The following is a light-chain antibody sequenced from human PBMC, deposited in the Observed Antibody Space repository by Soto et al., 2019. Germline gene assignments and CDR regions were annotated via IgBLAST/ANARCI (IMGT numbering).Light chain of an antibody. Sequence: QSVMTQPPSVSAAPGQKVTISCSGSSSNIGGNSVSWYQQLPGTAPKLLIYDDDKRPSGIPDRFSGSKSGTSATLDITGLQAGDEADYYCGTWDSSLSVGLFGGGTKLTVL. CDR2: DDD. CDR3: GTWDSSLSVGL. J-gene: IGLJ2*01. V-gene: IGLV1-51*01. CDR1: SSNIGGNS.